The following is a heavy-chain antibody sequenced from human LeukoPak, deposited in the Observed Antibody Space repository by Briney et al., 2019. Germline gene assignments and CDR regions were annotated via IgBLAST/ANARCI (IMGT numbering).Heavy chain of an antibody. Sequence: ASVKVSCTASGYTFTSYDINWVRQATGQGLEWMGWISAYNGNTKYGQNLQGRVTMTTDTSTSTAYMELRSLRSDDTAMYYCARDVSSWYLDSWGQGTLVTVSS. CDR2: ISAYNGNT. J-gene: IGHJ4*02. CDR3: ARDVSSWYLDS. CDR1: GYTFTSYD. D-gene: IGHD6-13*01. V-gene: IGHV1-18*01.